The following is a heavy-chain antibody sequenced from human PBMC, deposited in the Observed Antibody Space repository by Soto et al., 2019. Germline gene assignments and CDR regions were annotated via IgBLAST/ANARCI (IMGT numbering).Heavy chain of an antibody. CDR1: GGSISSGGYY. Sequence: QVQLQESGPGLVKPSQTLSLTCTVSGGSISSGGYYWSWIRQHPGKGLEWIGYIYYSGSTYYNPSLKRRFTISVDTSKNQFSLKLSSVTAADTAVYYCARLLRGGGLYYYDGMDVWGQGTTVTVSS. J-gene: IGHJ6*02. D-gene: IGHD3-10*01. CDR3: ARLLRGGGLYYYDGMDV. V-gene: IGHV4-31*03. CDR2: IYYSGST.